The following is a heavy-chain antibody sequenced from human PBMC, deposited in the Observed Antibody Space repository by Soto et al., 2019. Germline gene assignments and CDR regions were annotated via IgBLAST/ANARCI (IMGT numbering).Heavy chain of an antibody. CDR2: ISGSGVST. CDR3: AKSPGMYYYDSSGYYHYDY. Sequence: GGSLRLSCAASGFTFSSYAMSWVRQAPGKGLEWVSAISGSGVSTYYADSVKGRFTISRNNSKNTLYLQMNSLRAEDTAVYYCAKSPGMYYYDSSGYYHYDYWGQGTLVTVSS. CDR1: GFTFSSYA. V-gene: IGHV3-23*01. J-gene: IGHJ4*02. D-gene: IGHD3-22*01.